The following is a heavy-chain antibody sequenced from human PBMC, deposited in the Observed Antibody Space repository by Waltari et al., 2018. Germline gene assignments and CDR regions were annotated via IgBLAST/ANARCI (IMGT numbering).Heavy chain of an antibody. CDR1: GFTVSSYG. D-gene: IGHD2-21*02. V-gene: IGHV3-30*02. Sequence: QVQLVESGGGVVQPGGSLRLCCAASGFTVSSYGLHWTRQAPGSGWEGVAFIYYDVTRKYYAASVRGRFTITGNNSKNKLYLQMNSLRTEDTSMYYCVKDICRMTDCDGFDIWGLGTMVTVSS. CDR3: VKDICRMTDCDGFDI. J-gene: IGHJ3*02. CDR2: IYYDVTRK.